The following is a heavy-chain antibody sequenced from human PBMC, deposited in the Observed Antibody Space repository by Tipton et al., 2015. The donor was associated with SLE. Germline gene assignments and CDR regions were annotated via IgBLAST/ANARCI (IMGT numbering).Heavy chain of an antibody. J-gene: IGHJ4*02. D-gene: IGHD6-19*01. V-gene: IGHV3-23*01. CDR3: AKAYSSGWYLFGY. CDR1: DFTFSSYA. CDR2: ISGGGGTT. Sequence: GSLRLSCAASDFTFSSYAMNWVRQAPGKGLEWVSTISGGGGTTYYADSVKGRFTISRDNSKNTLYLQMNSLRAEDTAVYYCAKAYSSGWYLFGYWGQGTLVTVSS.